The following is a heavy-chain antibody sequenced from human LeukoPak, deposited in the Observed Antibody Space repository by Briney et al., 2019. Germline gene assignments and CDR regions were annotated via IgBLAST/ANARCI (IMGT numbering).Heavy chain of an antibody. D-gene: IGHD3-3*01. CDR3: TRAPPHFLVWLLYPSYYYYGMDV. CDR1: GFTFGDYA. Sequence: PGGSLRLSCTASGFTFGDYAMSWVRQAPGKGLEWVGFIRSKAYGGTTEYAASVKGRFTISRDDSKSIAYLQMNSLKTEDTAAYYCTRAPPHFLVWLLYPSYYYYGMDVWGQGTTVTVSS. CDR2: IRSKAYGGTT. V-gene: IGHV3-49*04. J-gene: IGHJ6*02.